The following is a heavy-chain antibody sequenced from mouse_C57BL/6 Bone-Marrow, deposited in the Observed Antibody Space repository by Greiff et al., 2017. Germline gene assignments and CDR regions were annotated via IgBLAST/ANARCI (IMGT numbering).Heavy chain of an antibody. V-gene: IGHV1-4*01. D-gene: IGHD1-1*01. J-gene: IGHJ2*01. CDR1: GYTFTSYT. CDR2: INPSSGYT. Sequence: VQRVESGAELARPGASVKMSCKASGYTFTSYTMHWVKQRPGQGLEWIGYINPSSGYTKYNQKFKDKATLTADKSSSTDYMQLSSLTSEDSAVXYCARSHYYGTLYFDYWGQGTTLTVSS. CDR3: ARSHYYGTLYFDY.